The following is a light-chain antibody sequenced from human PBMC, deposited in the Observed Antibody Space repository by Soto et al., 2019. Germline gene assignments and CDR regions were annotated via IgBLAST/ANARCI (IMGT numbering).Light chain of an antibody. CDR1: SSDVGSYNR. J-gene: IGLJ1*01. CDR2: EVS. Sequence: QSALTQPPSVSGSPGQSVTIPCTGTSSDVGSYNRVSWYQQPPGTAPKLLISEVSNRPSGVPDRFSGYKSGNTASLTISGLQAADEADYYCSLYTNSSTFVVGTGTKLTVL. V-gene: IGLV2-18*01. CDR3: SLYTNSSTFV.